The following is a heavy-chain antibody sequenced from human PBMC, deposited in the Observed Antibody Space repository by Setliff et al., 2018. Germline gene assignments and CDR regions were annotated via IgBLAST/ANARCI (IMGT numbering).Heavy chain of an antibody. CDR2: VFHTGST. Sequence: KPSETLSLTCSVSSGSIGSHYWNWMRQPPGKGLERIGHVFHTGSTKYNPSLRSRVTISVDTSENYFSLRLTSVTAADTAVYYCARAPPSVPYGDYGPRQYFDLWGRGSLVTAPQ. D-gene: IGHD4-17*01. CDR3: ARAPPSVPYGDYGPRQYFDL. J-gene: IGHJ2*01. V-gene: IGHV4-59*11. CDR1: SGSIGSHY.